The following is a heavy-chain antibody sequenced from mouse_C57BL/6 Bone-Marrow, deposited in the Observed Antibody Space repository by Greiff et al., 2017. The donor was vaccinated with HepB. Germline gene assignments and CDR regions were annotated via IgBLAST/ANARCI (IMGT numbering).Heavy chain of an antibody. J-gene: IGHJ3*01. V-gene: IGHV1-64*01. CDR2: IHPNIGST. D-gene: IGHD2-4*01. CDR1: GYTFTSYW. Sequence: VQLQQPGAELVKPGASVKLSCKASGYTFTSYWMHWVKQRPGQGLEWIGMIHPNIGSTNYNEKFKSKATLTVDKSSSTAYMQLSSLTSEDSAVYYCAREGDYDYDGRGAWFAYWGQGTLVTVSA. CDR3: AREGDYDYDGRGAWFAY.